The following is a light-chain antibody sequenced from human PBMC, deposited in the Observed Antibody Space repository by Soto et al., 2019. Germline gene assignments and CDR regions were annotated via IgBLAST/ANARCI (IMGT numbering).Light chain of an antibody. CDR3: QQYGSSPPIT. CDR2: VAS. V-gene: IGKV3-20*01. Sequence: EIVLTQSPGTLSLSPGERATLSCRASQSVGHSNLAWYQHKPGQAPRLLIYVASRRATGIPDRFSGSGSGTDFTLTISRLEPEDFAVYYCQQYGSSPPITFGPGTKVEIK. J-gene: IGKJ3*01. CDR1: QSVGHSN.